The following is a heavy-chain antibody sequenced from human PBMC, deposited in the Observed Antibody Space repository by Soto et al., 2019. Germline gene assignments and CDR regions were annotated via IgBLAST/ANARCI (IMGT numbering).Heavy chain of an antibody. V-gene: IGHV4-30-2*02. D-gene: IGHD2-8*01. Sequence: PSETLSLTCAVSGGSITSGNSYSWSWIRQPPGKGLEWIGSISHTGSTTYNPSLKSRVTMSVDKSKNQFSLKMSSVTAADRAMYFCPRYNSYAIDYWGRGTLVTVSS. CDR3: PRYNSYAIDY. CDR2: ISHTGST. CDR1: GGSITSGNSYS. J-gene: IGHJ4*01.